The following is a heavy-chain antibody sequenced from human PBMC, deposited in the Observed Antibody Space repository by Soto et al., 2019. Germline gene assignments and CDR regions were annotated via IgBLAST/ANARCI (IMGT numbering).Heavy chain of an antibody. V-gene: IGHV3-30-3*01. D-gene: IGHD3-3*01. CDR3: ARDRLNLEWSMEYFFDY. Sequence: PGGSLRLSCAASGFTFSNYAMHWVRQAPGKGLEWVAVISCDGSDKYYADSVKGRFTISRDNSKNTLYLQMNGLRPEDTAVYYCARDRLNLEWSMEYFFDYWGQGALVTVSS. CDR1: GFTFSNYA. CDR2: ISCDGSDK. J-gene: IGHJ4*02.